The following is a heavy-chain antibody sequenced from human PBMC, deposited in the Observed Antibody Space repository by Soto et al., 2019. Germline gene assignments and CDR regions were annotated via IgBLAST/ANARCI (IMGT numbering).Heavy chain of an antibody. Sequence: EVQLLESGGGFVQPGGSRRLSCAATGFTFSVYAMTWVRRAPGKGLEWVSAVTANGGSTYSADSVKGRFTISRDNSKNTLFLQMNSLRAEDTAVYYCASLGVGDWANYYYYYGMDVWGQGTTVTVSS. J-gene: IGHJ6*02. V-gene: IGHV3-23*01. CDR3: ASLGVGDWANYYYYYGMDV. CDR2: VTANGGST. CDR1: GFTFSVYA. D-gene: IGHD2-21*02.